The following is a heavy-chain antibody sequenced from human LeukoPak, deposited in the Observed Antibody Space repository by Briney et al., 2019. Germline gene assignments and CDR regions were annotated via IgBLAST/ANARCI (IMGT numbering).Heavy chain of an antibody. J-gene: IGHJ5*02. CDR1: GFTFSTYA. CDR2: IYHSGST. V-gene: IGHV4-38-2*01. CDR3: ARHYGP. D-gene: IGHD3-16*01. Sequence: PGGSLRLSCAASGFTFSTYAMSWVHQAPGKGLEWIGSIYHSGSTYYNPSLKSRVTISVDTSRNQFSLNLSSVTAADTAVYYCARHYGPWGQGTLVAVSS.